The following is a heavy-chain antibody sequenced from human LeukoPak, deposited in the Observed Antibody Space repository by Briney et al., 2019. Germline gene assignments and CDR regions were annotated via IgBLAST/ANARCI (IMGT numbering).Heavy chain of an antibody. J-gene: IGHJ3*02. V-gene: IGHV5-51*01. Sequence: GKSLKISCKCSGYSFTSYWIGWVRPMTGKGLEWMGIIYPGDSDTRYSPSFQGQVTISADKSISTAYLQWSSLKASDTAMYYCARRVDSDDAFDMWGQGTMVTVSS. CDR1: GYSFTSYW. CDR3: ARRVDSDDAFDM. D-gene: IGHD5-12*01. CDR2: IYPGDSDT.